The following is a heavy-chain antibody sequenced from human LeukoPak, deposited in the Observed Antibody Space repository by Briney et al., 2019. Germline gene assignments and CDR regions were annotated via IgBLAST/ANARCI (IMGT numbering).Heavy chain of an antibody. J-gene: IGHJ4*02. CDR3: ARGGFWSGKGEKIDY. CDR1: GFTFSSYW. Sequence: GGSLRLSCAASGFTFSSYWMSWVRQAPGKGLEWVANIKQDGSEKYYVDSVKGRFTISRDNAKNSLYLQMSSLRAEDTAVYYCARGGFWSGKGEKIDYWGQGTLVTVSS. D-gene: IGHD3-3*01. V-gene: IGHV3-7*01. CDR2: IKQDGSEK.